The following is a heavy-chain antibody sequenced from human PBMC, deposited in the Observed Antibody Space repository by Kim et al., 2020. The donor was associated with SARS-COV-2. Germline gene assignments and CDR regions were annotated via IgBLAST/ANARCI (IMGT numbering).Heavy chain of an antibody. CDR2: IYNSGYT. J-gene: IGHJ2*01. D-gene: IGHD3-9*01. CDR3: VRHLWADRLLGSRSFDL. V-gene: IGHV4-39*01. Sequence: SETLSLTCSVSGGSISSSSYYWGWIRQPPGNGLEWIASIYNSGYTYYNPSLKSRVTLSVDTSKNQFSLKLSSVTAADTAVYYCVRHLWADRLLGSRSFDLWGRGTLVTVSS. CDR1: GGSISSSSYY.